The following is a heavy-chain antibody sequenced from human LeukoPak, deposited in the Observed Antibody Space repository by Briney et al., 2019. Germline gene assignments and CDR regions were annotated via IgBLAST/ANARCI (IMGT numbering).Heavy chain of an antibody. Sequence: SETLSLTCTVSGGSVSSGSYYWSWIRQPPRKGLEWIGYIYYSGSTNYNPSLKSRVTISVDTSKNQFSLKLSSVTAADTAVYYCARDSLGIFDYWGQGTLVTVSS. CDR2: IYYSGST. V-gene: IGHV4-61*01. J-gene: IGHJ4*02. D-gene: IGHD1-14*01. CDR1: GGSVSSGSYY. CDR3: ARDSLGIFDY.